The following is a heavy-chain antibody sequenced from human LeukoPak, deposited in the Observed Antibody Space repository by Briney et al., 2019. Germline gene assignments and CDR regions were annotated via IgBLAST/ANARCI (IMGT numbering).Heavy chain of an antibody. CDR1: GFTFSDYY. V-gene: IGHV3-11*01. Sequence: GGSLRLSCAASGFTFSDYYMSWIRQAPGKGLEWVSYISSSGSTIYYADSVKGRFTISRDNAKNSLYLQMNSLRAEDTAVYYCARDAYPDYDFWSGYYGYYYYGMDVWGQGATVTVSS. CDR2: ISSSGSTI. D-gene: IGHD3-3*01. CDR3: ARDAYPDYDFWSGYYGYYYYGMDV. J-gene: IGHJ6*02.